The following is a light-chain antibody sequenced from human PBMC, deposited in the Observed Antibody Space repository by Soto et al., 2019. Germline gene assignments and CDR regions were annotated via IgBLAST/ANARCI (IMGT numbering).Light chain of an antibody. CDR1: SSDVGGYNY. CDR3: GSYAGSYTLI. J-gene: IGLJ2*01. CDR2: DVA. V-gene: IGLV2-11*01. Sequence: QSVLTQPRSVSGSPGQSVTVSCTGSSSDVGGYNYVSWYQQHPGKAPKLLISDVANRASGVPDRFSGSKSGNTASLTISGLQPDAEAEYFCGSYAGSYTLIFGGGTKVTV.